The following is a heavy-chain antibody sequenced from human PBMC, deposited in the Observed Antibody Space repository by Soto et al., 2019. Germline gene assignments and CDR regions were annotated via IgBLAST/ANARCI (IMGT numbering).Heavy chain of an antibody. CDR3: ASMTTVTTFDY. Sequence: PSETLSLTCAVSGGSISSGGYSWSWIRQPPGKGLEWIGYIYHSGSTYYNPSLKSRVTISVDRSKNQFSLKLSSVTAADTAVYYCASMTTVTTFDYWGQGTLVTVSS. V-gene: IGHV4-30-2*01. CDR1: GGSISSGGYS. D-gene: IGHD4-17*01. J-gene: IGHJ4*02. CDR2: IYHSGST.